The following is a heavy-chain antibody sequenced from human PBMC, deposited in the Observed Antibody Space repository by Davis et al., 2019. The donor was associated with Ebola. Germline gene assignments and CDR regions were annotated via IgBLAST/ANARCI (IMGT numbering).Heavy chain of an antibody. CDR3: ARRRGTYPDWYLDL. J-gene: IGHJ2*01. Sequence: MPSETLSLTCTVSGGSISSYYWSWIRQPPGKGLEWIGYIYYSGSTNYNPSLKSRLTMAVDTSRNQLSVHLASLTAADTAVYYCARRRGTYPDWYLDLWGRGTLVIVSS. V-gene: IGHV4-59*08. CDR2: IYYSGST. CDR1: GGSISSYY.